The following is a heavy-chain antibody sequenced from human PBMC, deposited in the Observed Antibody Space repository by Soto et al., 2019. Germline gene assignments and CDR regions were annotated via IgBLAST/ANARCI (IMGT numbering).Heavy chain of an antibody. CDR2: IYYSGST. D-gene: IGHD2-8*01. CDR3: ASPQYFT. CDR1: GGSISSSSYY. V-gene: IGHV4-39*01. Sequence: SETLSLTCTVSGGSISSSSYYWGWIRQPPGKGLEWIGSIYYSGSTYYNPSLKSRVTISADTSKNLFSVELSSVTAADTAVYYCASPQYFTWGQGALVTVSS. J-gene: IGHJ4*02.